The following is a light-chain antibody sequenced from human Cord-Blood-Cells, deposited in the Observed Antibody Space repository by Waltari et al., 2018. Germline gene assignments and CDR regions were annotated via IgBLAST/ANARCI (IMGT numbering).Light chain of an antibody. Sequence: DIQMTKSPSSLPASEGDSVSITCRESQSISSYLHWYQQKTGKAPKLLIYAASSLQSGVPSMFSGSGAGTDFTLTSSSLQPEDFATYCCQQSYSTLFFGGGTKVEIK. V-gene: IGKV1-39*01. CDR2: AAS. J-gene: IGKJ4*01. CDR1: QSISSY. CDR3: QQSYSTLF.